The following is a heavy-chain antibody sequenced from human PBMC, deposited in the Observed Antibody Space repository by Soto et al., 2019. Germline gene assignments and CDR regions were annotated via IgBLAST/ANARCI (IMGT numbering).Heavy chain of an antibody. CDR1: GGSLSSYY. Sequence: SETLSLTCIVSGGSLSSYYWSWIRQPPGKGLEWIGHVYYSGSTNYNPSLKSRVTMSVDTSNEKFSLKLRSVTAADTAVYYCARDKYRNGFLDYWGQGIPVPVSS. V-gene: IGHV4-59*01. J-gene: IGHJ4*02. CDR2: VYYSGST. D-gene: IGHD6-19*01. CDR3: ARDKYRNGFLDY.